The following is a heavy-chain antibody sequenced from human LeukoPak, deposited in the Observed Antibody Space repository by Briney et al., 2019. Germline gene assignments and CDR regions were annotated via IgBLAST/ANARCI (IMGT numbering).Heavy chain of an antibody. Sequence: SETLSLTCAVYGGSFSGYYWNWIRQPPGKGLEWVGYIHYSGNTKYSSSLKSRATTSVDTSKNQFSLKLSSVTAADTAVYYCAGRDVDTGMWNWGQGTLVTVFS. V-gene: IGHV4-59*01. J-gene: IGHJ4*02. D-gene: IGHD5-18*01. CDR1: GGSFSGYY. CDR2: IHYSGNT. CDR3: AGRDVDTGMWN.